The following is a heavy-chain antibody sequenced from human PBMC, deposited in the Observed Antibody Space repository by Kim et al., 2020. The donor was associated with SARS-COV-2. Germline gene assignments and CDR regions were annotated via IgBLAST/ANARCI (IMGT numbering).Heavy chain of an antibody. Sequence: GGSLRLSCAASGFTFSSYGMHWVRQAPGKGLEWVAVISYDGSNKYYADSVKGRFTISRDNSKNTLYLQMNSLRAEDTAVYYCAKEVAADGWGSTVTRALDYYYSMDVWGQGTTVTVSS. D-gene: IGHD4-17*01. CDR1: GFTFSSYG. CDR2: ISYDGSNK. J-gene: IGHJ6*02. V-gene: IGHV3-30*18. CDR3: AKEVAADGWGSTVTRALDYYYSMDV.